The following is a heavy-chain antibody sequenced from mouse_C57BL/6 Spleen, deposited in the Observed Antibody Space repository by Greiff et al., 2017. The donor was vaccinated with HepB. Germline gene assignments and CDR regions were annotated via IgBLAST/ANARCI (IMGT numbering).Heavy chain of an antibody. Sequence: EVKLMESGGGLVKPGGSLKLSCAASGFTFSDYGMHWVRQAPEKGLEWVAYISSGSSTIYYADTVKGRFTISRDNAKNTLFLQMTSLRSEDTAMYYCAREYLLGGYYAMDYWGQGTSVTVSS. D-gene: IGHD5-2*01. CDR3: AREYLLGGYYAMDY. CDR1: GFTFSDYG. V-gene: IGHV5-17*01. J-gene: IGHJ4*01. CDR2: ISSGSSTI.